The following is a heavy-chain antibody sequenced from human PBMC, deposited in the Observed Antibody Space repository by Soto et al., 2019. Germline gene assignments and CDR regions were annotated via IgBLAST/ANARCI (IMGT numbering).Heavy chain of an antibody. CDR1: GFSLTADGVG. CDR3: VHHVTGGSFDV. D-gene: IGHD4-4*01. CDR2: IYWDDDT. J-gene: IGHJ3*01. V-gene: IGHV2-5*02. Sequence: QITLKESGATVVNPTQTLTLTCTFSGFSLTADGVGVGWIRQPPGKALEWLALIYWDDDTRYSPTLKSRLTISKDISKSLVGLTLTDMDPVDAGTYFCVHHVTGGSFDVWGQGSRVTVS.